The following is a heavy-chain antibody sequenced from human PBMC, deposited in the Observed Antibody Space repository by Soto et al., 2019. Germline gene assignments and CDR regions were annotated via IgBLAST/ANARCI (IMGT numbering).Heavy chain of an antibody. Sequence: QVQLVQSGAEVKKPGASVKVSCKASGYTFSGYAMGWVRQAPGQGLEWMGWISAYNGNTDYAQKCHGRVTMTTETSTSTAYMELRSLTSDDTAVYYCARPFGDYGDYAWSLRYWGQGTLVTVS. D-gene: IGHD4-17*01. CDR1: GYTFSGYA. CDR3: ARPFGDYGDYAWSLRY. CDR2: ISAYNGNT. V-gene: IGHV1-18*01. J-gene: IGHJ4*02.